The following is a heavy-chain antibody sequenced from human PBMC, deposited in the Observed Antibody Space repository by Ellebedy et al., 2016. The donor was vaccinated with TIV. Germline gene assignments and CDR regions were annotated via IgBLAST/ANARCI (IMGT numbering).Heavy chain of an antibody. CDR3: ARERLAIAAAFDY. Sequence: GESLKISCVASGFTFNDYYMSWIRQAPGKGLEWVSYISNTGSTTWYADSVKGRFTISRDNARNSLYLQMNSLRAEDTAVYYCARERLAIAAAFDYWGQGALVTVSS. D-gene: IGHD6-13*01. CDR2: ISNTGSTT. J-gene: IGHJ4*02. V-gene: IGHV3-11*04. CDR1: GFTFNDYY.